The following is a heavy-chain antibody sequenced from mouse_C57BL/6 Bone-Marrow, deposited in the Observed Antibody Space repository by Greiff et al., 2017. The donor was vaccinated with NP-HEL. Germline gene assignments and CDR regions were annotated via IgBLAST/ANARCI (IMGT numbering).Heavy chain of an antibody. CDR1: GYAFTNYL. J-gene: IGHJ3*01. Sequence: VQLQQSGAELVRPGTSVKVSCKASGYAFTNYLIEWVKQRPGQGLEWIGVINPGSGGTNYHDKFKGKATLTADTSSSTAYMQLSSLPPQDSAAYFCERRRYYSNYVAYWDQGTLVGVSA. CDR2: INPGSGGT. D-gene: IGHD2-5*01. CDR3: ERRRYYSNYVAY. V-gene: IGHV1-54*01.